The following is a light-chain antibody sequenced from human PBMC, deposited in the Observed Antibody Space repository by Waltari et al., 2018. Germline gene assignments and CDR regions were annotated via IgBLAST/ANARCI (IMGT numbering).Light chain of an antibody. Sequence: QSALTQAASVSGSPGQPITISCTGTSSDVGGYNYVPWYQQHPGKAPKLMIYGVRNRPSGVSNRFSGSKSGNTASLTISGLQAEDEADYYCNSYTSTNTRVFGGGTKLTVL. CDR3: NSYTSTNTRV. CDR2: GVR. J-gene: IGLJ3*02. V-gene: IGLV2-14*03. CDR1: SSDVGGYNY.